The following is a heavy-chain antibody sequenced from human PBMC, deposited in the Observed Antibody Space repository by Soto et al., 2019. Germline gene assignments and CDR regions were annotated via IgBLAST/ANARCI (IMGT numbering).Heavy chain of an antibody. CDR3: ARHIYSGYEVGVFDY. J-gene: IGHJ4*02. D-gene: IGHD5-12*01. CDR1: GGSISSYY. Sequence: PSETLSLTCTVSGGSISSYYWSWIRQPPGKGLEWIGYIYYSGSTNYNPSLKSRVTISVDTSKNQFSLKLSSVTAADTAVYYCARHIYSGYEVGVFDYWGQGTLVTVSS. CDR2: IYYSGST. V-gene: IGHV4-59*08.